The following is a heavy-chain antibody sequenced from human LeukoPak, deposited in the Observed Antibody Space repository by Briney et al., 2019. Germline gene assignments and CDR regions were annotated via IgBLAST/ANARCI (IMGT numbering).Heavy chain of an antibody. Sequence: PSETLSLTCTVSGGSISSSSYYWGWIRQPPGKGLEWIGSIYYSGSTYYNPSLKSRVTISVDTSKNQFSLKLSSVTAADTAVYYCARLDGVLRYFDWLVLNYYMDVRGKGTTVTVSS. CDR3: ARLDGVLRYFDWLVLNYYMDV. CDR2: IYYSGST. V-gene: IGHV4-39*01. J-gene: IGHJ6*03. D-gene: IGHD3-9*01. CDR1: GGSISSSSYY.